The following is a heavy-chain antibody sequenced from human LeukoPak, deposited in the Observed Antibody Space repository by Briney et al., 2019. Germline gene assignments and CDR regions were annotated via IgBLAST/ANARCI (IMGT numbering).Heavy chain of an antibody. CDR1: GFIFTTYT. J-gene: IGHJ4*02. CDR2: VTHSSTYI. Sequence: GGSLRLSCAPSGFIFTTYTMNWVRQAPGKGLEWVSSVTHSSTYIFYAGSAKGRFTITRDNAKNSVYLQMNSLRAEDTAVYYCARGNDILTAGGQGTLVTVSS. CDR3: ARGNDILTA. D-gene: IGHD3-9*01. V-gene: IGHV3-21*01.